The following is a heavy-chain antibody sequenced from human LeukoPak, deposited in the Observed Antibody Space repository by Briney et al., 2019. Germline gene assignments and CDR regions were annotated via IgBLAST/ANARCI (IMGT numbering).Heavy chain of an antibody. D-gene: IGHD2-8*01. CDR1: GFTFSSYG. CDR3: AKGSRYCTNGVCYTGYYLDY. J-gene: IGHJ4*02. V-gene: IGHV3-30*02. Sequence: GGSLRLSCAASGFTFSSYGMHWVRQAPGKGLEWVAFIRYDGSNKYYADSVKGRFTISRDNSKNTLYLQMNSLRAEDTAVCYCAKGSRYCTNGVCYTGYYLDYWGQGTLVTVSS. CDR2: IRYDGSNK.